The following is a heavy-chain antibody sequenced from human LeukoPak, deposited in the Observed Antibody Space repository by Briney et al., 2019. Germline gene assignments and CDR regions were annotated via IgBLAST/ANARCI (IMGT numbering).Heavy chain of an antibody. CDR3: ARARQFGSGWTAYFDH. J-gene: IGHJ4*02. CDR1: EFTLSSHA. D-gene: IGHD6-19*01. V-gene: IGHV3-23*01. CDR2: IHSGGGT. Sequence: GSLRLSCAASEFTLSSHAMSWVRQAPGKGLEWVSAIHSGGGTYYADSVRGRFTISRHNSQSTLYLQMNSLKAEDTAVYYCARARQFGSGWTAYFDHWGQGTLVTVSS.